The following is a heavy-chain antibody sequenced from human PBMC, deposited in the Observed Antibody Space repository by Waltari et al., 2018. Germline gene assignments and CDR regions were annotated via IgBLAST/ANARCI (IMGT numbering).Heavy chain of an antibody. CDR2: SSGSGRT. J-gene: IGHJ6*03. V-gene: IGHV4-61*01. CDR3: ARGHDFWSGYFGNYYYYMDV. Sequence: QVQLQESGPGLVKPSETLSLTCTAPGASVSLGSYYWSWIRQPPGKGLDWFGYSSGSGRTNFNPSLKSRVNISVDTSKDQFSLNLSSVTAADTAVYFCARGHDFWSGYFGNYYYYMDVWGKGRTVTVS. D-gene: IGHD3-3*01. CDR1: GASVSLGSYY.